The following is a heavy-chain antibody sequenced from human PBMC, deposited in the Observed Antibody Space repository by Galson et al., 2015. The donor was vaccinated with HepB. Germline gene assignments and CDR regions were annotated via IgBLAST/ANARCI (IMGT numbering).Heavy chain of an antibody. J-gene: IGHJ5*02. D-gene: IGHD4-17*01. Sequence: SLRLSCAASGFTFSSYAMHWVRQAPGKGLEWVAVISYDGSNKYYADSVKGRFTISRDNSKNTLYLQMNSLRAEDTAVYYCARGGDYGGGSDPWGQGTLVTVSS. V-gene: IGHV3-30*04. CDR2: ISYDGSNK. CDR1: GFTFSSYA. CDR3: ARGGDYGGGSDP.